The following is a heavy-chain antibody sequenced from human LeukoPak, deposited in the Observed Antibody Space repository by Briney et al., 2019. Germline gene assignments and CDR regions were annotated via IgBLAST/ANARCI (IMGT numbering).Heavy chain of an antibody. D-gene: IGHD2-21*01. J-gene: IGHJ4*02. Sequence: SETLSLTCTVSGYSISSGYYWGWIRQPPGKGLEWIGSIYHSGTTYYNLSLKSRVTISVDTSKNQFSLKLSSVTAADTAVYYCARDEGYSSFDYWGQGTLVTVSS. CDR3: ARDEGYSSFDY. CDR1: GYSISSGYY. V-gene: IGHV4-38-2*02. CDR2: IYHSGTT.